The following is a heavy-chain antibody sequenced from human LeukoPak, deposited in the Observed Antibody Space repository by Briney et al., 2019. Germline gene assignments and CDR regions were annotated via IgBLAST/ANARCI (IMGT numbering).Heavy chain of an antibody. J-gene: IGHJ3*02. Sequence: SVEVSCRASGFTFTSSAMQWVRQARGQRLEWIGWIVVGSGNTNYAQKFQERVTITRDMSTSTAYMELSSLRSDDTAVYYCARWGFDAFDIWGQGTMVTVSS. V-gene: IGHV1-58*02. CDR1: GFTFTSSA. CDR3: ARWGFDAFDI. CDR2: IVVGSGNT. D-gene: IGHD1-26*01.